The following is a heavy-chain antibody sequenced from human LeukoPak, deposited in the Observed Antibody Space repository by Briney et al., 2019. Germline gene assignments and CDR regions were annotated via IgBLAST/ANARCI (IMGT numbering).Heavy chain of an antibody. CDR1: GFTFDDYA. CDR2: ITWHSENI. J-gene: IGHJ4*02. D-gene: IGHD3-3*01. CDR3: VAVPETDFWIGFYLDY. V-gene: IGHV3-9*01. Sequence: GGSLRLSCVASGFTFDDYAMHWVRQAPGKSLEWVSGITWHSENIDYGDSVKGRFTISRDNAKNSLYLQMNSLRAEDTALYFCVAVPETDFWIGFYLDYWGQGTLVTVSS.